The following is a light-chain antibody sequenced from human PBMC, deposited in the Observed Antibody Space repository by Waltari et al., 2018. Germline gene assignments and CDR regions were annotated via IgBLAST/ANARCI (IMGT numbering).Light chain of an antibody. CDR2: WAS. CDR1: QTILYNSNNKYA. CDR3: QQYYDLPWT. Sequence: DIVMTQSPDSLAVSLGERATINCKSSQTILYNSNNKYALAWYQQKPGRPPKLLIYWASTRESEVPDRFSGSGSRTDFTQTVSSLQPDDAAVYFCQQYYDLPWTFGQGTKVEVK. V-gene: IGKV4-1*01. J-gene: IGKJ1*01.